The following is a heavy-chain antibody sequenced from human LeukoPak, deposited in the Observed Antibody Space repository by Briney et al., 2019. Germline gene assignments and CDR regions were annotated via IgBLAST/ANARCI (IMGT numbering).Heavy chain of an antibody. D-gene: IGHD3-22*01. CDR2: INTSNGNT. CDR1: GYTFTSYA. CDR3: ARAYYYDSRGYYYET. V-gene: IGHV1-3*04. J-gene: IGHJ4*02. Sequence: ASVKVSCKASGYTFTSYAMHWVRQAPGQRLEWMGWINTSNGNTEYSQKFQGRVTITRDTSASTAYMELSSLRSEDTAVYYCARAYYYDSRGYYYETWGQGTLVTVSS.